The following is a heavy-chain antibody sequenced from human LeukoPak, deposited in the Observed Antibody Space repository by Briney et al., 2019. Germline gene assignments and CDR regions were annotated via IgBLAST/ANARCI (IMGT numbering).Heavy chain of an antibody. Sequence: GGSLRHSCAASGFTFSNYEMNWVRQAPGKGLEWVSYISSSGNTIYHADSVKGRFTISRDNAKNSLYLQMNSLRAEDTAVYYCARGVYDSSGYYHYWGQGTLVTVSS. CDR2: ISSSGNTI. V-gene: IGHV3-48*03. CDR1: GFTFSNYE. CDR3: ARGVYDSSGYYHY. J-gene: IGHJ4*02. D-gene: IGHD3-22*01.